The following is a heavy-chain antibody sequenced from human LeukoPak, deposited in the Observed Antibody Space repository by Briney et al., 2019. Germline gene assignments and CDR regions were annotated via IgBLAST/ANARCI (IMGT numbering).Heavy chain of an antibody. CDR1: GYTFTGYY. D-gene: IGHD2-2*01. Sequence: ASVKVSCKASGYTFTGYYMHWVRQAPGQGLEWMGWINPNSGGTNYAQKFQGRVTMTRDTSISTAYMELSRLRSDDTAVYYCARDVLYCSSTSCYGASGYDPWDREPWSPSPQ. V-gene: IGHV1-2*02. CDR3: ARDVLYCSSTSCYGASGYDP. CDR2: INPNSGGT. J-gene: IGHJ5*02.